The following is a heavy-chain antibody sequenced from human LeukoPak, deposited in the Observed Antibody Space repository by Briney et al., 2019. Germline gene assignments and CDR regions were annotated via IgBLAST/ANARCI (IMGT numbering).Heavy chain of an antibody. Sequence: PSETLSLTCAVSGYSISRGYYWGWIRQAPGKGLEWIGSVYHSGSTQYNPSLKSRLIISVDTSKNQLSLKLSSVTAADTAVYFCARHPFDRVFFDYWGQGTLVTVSS. CDR3: ARHPFDRVFFDY. V-gene: IGHV4-38-2*01. D-gene: IGHD3-10*01. CDR2: VYHSGST. CDR1: GYSISRGYY. J-gene: IGHJ4*02.